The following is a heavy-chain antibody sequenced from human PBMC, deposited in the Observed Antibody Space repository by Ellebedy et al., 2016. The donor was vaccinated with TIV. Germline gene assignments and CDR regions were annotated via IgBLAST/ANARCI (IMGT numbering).Heavy chain of an antibody. V-gene: IGHV3-48*04. CDR3: ARDPYGDYPDY. D-gene: IGHD4-17*01. CDR1: GFTFSSYS. CDR2: ISSSSSTI. Sequence: GESLKISXAASGFTFSSYSMNWVRQAPGKGLEWVSYISSSSSTIYYADSVKGRFTISRDNAKNSLYLQMNSLRAEDTAVYYCARDPYGDYPDYWGQGTLVTVSS. J-gene: IGHJ4*02.